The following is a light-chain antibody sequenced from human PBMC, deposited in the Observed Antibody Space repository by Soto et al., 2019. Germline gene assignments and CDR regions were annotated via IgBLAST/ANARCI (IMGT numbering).Light chain of an antibody. Sequence: QSALTQSRSVSGSPGQSVTISCTGTSSDVGGYKYVSWYQQHPGKAPQLIIYDVNKRPSGVPDRFSGSKSGNTASLTISGLQAEDEADYYCCSYAGSYNWVFGGGTKLTVL. CDR1: SSDVGGYKY. CDR2: DVN. CDR3: CSYAGSYNWV. V-gene: IGLV2-11*01. J-gene: IGLJ3*02.